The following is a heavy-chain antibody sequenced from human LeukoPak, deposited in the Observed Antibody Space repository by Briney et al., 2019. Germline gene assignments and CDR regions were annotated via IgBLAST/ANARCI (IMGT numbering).Heavy chain of an antibody. D-gene: IGHD5-18*01. V-gene: IGHV4-61*02. Sequence: SQTLSLTCTVSGGSISSGSYYWSWIRQPAGKGLEWIGRMHTSGSTKYNASLKSRVTISVDTSKNQFSLKLSSVTAADTAVYYCAREAIESGYSYFNWFDTWGQGTLVTVSS. J-gene: IGHJ5*02. CDR1: GGSISSGSYY. CDR2: MHTSGST. CDR3: AREAIESGYSYFNWFDT.